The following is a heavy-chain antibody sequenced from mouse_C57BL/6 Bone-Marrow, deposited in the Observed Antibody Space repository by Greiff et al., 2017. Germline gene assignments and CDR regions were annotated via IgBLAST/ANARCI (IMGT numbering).Heavy chain of an antibody. Sequence: QVQLQQPGAELVKPGASVKLSCKASGYTFTSYWMHWVKQRPGQGLEWIGMIHPNSGSTNYNEKFKSKATLTVDKSSSTAYMQLSSLTSEDSAVYYCARLDYYGSSSFDYWGQGTLVTVSA. CDR3: ARLDYYGSSSFDY. CDR2: IHPNSGST. J-gene: IGHJ3*01. V-gene: IGHV1-64*01. CDR1: GYTFTSYW. D-gene: IGHD1-1*01.